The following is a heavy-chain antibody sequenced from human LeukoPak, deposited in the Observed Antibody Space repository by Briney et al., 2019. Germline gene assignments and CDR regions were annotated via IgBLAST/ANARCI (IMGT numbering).Heavy chain of an antibody. D-gene: IGHD6-13*01. CDR2: IYYSGST. Sequence: SETLSLTCTVSGGSISSYYWSWIRQPPGKGLEWIGYIYYSGSTNYNPSLKSRVTISVDTSKNQFSLKRSSVTAADTAVYYCATSLDSSSPFDYWGQGTLVTVSS. CDR3: ATSLDSSSPFDY. CDR1: GGSISSYY. V-gene: IGHV4-59*08. J-gene: IGHJ4*02.